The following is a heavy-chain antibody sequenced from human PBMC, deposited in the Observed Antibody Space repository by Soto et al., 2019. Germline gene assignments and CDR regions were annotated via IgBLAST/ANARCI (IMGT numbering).Heavy chain of an antibody. CDR3: AKDQSRGTGSYYSPWRAFDI. CDR2: ISGSGGST. CDR1: GFTFSSYA. V-gene: IGHV3-23*01. D-gene: IGHD3-10*01. Sequence: GGSLRLSCAASGFTFSSYAMSWVRQAPGKGLEWVSAISGSGGSTYYADSVKGRFTISRDNSKNTLYLQMNSLRAEDTAVYYCAKDQSRGTGSYYSPWRAFDIWGQGTMVTVSS. J-gene: IGHJ3*02.